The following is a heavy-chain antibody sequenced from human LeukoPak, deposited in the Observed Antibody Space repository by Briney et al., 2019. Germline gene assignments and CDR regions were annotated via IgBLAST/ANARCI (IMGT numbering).Heavy chain of an antibody. D-gene: IGHD3-10*01. V-gene: IGHV1-2*02. CDR2: INPNSGGT. J-gene: IGHJ4*02. Sequence: ASVKVSCKVSGYTFTGYYMHWVRQAPGQGLEWMGWINPNSGGTNYAQKFQGRVTMTRDTSISTAYMELSRLRSDDTAVYYCARDVYGSGSYFYWGQGTLVTVSS. CDR3: ARDVYGSGSYFY. CDR1: GYTFTGYY.